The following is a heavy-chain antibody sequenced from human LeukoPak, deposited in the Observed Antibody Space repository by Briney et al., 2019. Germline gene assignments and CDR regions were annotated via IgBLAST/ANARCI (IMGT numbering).Heavy chain of an antibody. CDR3: ARPVEMSAYFQH. J-gene: IGHJ1*01. Sequence: SETLSLTCTVYGGSIRSSSYFWGWIRQPPGKGLEWIGSIYYTGSTHNNPSLKSRVTLSVDTSKNQFSLKLSSVTAADTAVYFCARPVEMSAYFQHWGQGTLVSVSP. D-gene: IGHD5-24*01. CDR2: IYYTGST. CDR1: GGSIRSSSYF. V-gene: IGHV4-39*01.